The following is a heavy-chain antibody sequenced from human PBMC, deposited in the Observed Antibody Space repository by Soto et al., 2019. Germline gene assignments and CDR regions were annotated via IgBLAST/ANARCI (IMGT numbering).Heavy chain of an antibody. J-gene: IGHJ4*02. Sequence: EVQLLESGGGLVQPGGSLRLSCAASGFTFSTYVMSWVRQAPGKGLEWVSSINKNGGSTFYADSVKGRFTISRDNSKDTLFLQMNSLRAEDTALYYCAKRPSYDFVNWGQGTLVTVSS. CDR3: AKRPSYDFVN. V-gene: IGHV3-23*01. D-gene: IGHD3-3*01. CDR2: INKNGGST. CDR1: GFTFSTYV.